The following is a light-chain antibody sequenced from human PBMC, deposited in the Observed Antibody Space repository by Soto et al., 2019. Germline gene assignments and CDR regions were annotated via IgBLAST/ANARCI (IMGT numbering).Light chain of an antibody. CDR1: NSDVGNYDL. J-gene: IGLJ2*01. Sequence: QSALTQPASVSGSPGQSITIPCTGTNSDVGNYDLVSWYQQHPGRAPKLMIYEVTQRPSGVSNRFSGSKSGNTASLTISGLQAEDEAHYYCCSYAGSSTLTFGGGTKVTVL. V-gene: IGLV2-23*02. CDR2: EVT. CDR3: CSYAGSSTLT.